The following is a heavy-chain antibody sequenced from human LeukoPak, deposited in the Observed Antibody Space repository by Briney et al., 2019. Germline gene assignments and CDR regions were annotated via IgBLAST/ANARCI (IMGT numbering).Heavy chain of an antibody. CDR3: ARLYRLQAGYYMDV. CDR2: TYYRSKLYN. D-gene: IGHD3-16*02. Sequence: PSQTLSLTCAISGDSVSSNSAAWHWLRQSPSRGLDWLGRTYYRSKLYNDYAVSVKSRITINPDTSKNQFSLQLNSVTPEDTAVYYCARLYRLQAGYYMDVWGKGTTVTVSS. V-gene: IGHV6-1*01. CDR1: GDSVSSNSAA. J-gene: IGHJ6*03.